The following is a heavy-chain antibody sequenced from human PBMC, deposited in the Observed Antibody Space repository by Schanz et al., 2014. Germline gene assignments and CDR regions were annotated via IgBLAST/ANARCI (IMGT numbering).Heavy chain of an antibody. V-gene: IGHV1-18*04. CDR1: GYNFNRHD. CDR3: ARDGNQPLDA. D-gene: IGHD2-2*01. J-gene: IGHJ5*02. CDR2: ISGYNGKT. Sequence: QVQLVQSGPEVKKPGASVRLSCKASGYNFNRHDISWVRQAPEQGLEWMGWISGYNGKTIYLDNLEDRISMTPDTATSTAYMELRNLRSADTAVYYCARDGNQPLDAWGQGTLVTVSS.